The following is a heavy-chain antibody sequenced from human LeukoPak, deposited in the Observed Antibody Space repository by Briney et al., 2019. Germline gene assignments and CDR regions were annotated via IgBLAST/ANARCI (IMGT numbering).Heavy chain of an antibody. D-gene: IGHD3-10*02. CDR1: GFTLSSNW. Sequence: GGSLRLSCAGSGFTLSSNWLHWVRQAPGKGLVWVSRFYSDGSSTIYADSVKGRFTISRDNAKNSLYLQMNSLRAEDTAVYYCAELGITMIGGVWGKGTTVTISS. CDR3: AELGITMIGGV. CDR2: FYSDGSST. V-gene: IGHV3-74*01. J-gene: IGHJ6*04.